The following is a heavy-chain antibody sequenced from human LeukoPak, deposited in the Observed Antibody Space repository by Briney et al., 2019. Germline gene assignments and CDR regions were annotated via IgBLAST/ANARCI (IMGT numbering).Heavy chain of an antibody. CDR2: ISSSGSTI. J-gene: IGHJ6*04. V-gene: IGHV3-11*01. CDR3: AREGSGYSSSWSSLDV. Sequence: GGSLRLSCAASGFTFSVYYMSWIRQAPGKGLEWVSYISSSGSTIYYADSVKGRFTISRDNAKNSLYLQMNSLRAEDTAVYYCAREGSGYSSSWSSLDVWGEGTTVTVSS. CDR1: GFTFSVYY. D-gene: IGHD6-13*01.